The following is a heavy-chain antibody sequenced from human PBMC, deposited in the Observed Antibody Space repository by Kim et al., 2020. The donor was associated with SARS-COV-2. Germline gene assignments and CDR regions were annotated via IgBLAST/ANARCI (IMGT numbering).Heavy chain of an antibody. CDR2: GNGNP. V-gene: IGHV1-3*01. D-gene: IGHD3-10*01. CDR3: ARDRGEALFDY. J-gene: IGHJ4*02. Sequence: GNGNPKYSQKFQGRVTITRDTSASTAYMELSSLRSEDTAVYYCARDRGEALFDYWGQGTLVTVSS.